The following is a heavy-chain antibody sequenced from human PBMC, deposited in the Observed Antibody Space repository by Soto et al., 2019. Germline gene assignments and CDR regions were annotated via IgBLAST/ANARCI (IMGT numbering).Heavy chain of an antibody. J-gene: IGHJ4*01. CDR2: LIPIIGTP. CDR1: GYTFSGHG. V-gene: IGHV1-69*13. D-gene: IGHD1-26*01. Sequence: SVKVSCKASGYTFSGHGIPWVRQAPGEGLEWMGGLIPIIGTPTYARKVQGRATITADESLTSSYLDLSRLSSDDTAVYYCARVRSYYDKSGPFDFWGQGTLVTVSS. CDR3: ARVRSYYDKSGPFDF.